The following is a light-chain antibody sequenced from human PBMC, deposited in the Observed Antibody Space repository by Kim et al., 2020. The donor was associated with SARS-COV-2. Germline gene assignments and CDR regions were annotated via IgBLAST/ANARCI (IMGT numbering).Light chain of an antibody. CDR3: QQYDNRHPWT. CDR2: DAA. Sequence: AAVGDRVTTTSQRGQHIINYLYWYQQKPGKAPKHLIYDAANLETGVPSRFSGSRSGTDFIFTISSLQPEDIATYYCQQYDNRHPWTFGQGTKVDIK. J-gene: IGKJ1*01. V-gene: IGKV1-33*01. CDR1: QHIINY.